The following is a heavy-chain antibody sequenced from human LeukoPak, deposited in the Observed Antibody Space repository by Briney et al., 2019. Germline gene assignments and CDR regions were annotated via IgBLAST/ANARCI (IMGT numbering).Heavy chain of an antibody. CDR1: GGSISSHH. Sequence: PSETLSLTCTVSGGSISSHHWSWIRQPPGKGLEWIGYIYYSGSTNYNPSFKSRVTISVDTSKNQFSLKLSSVTAADTAVYYCAREGLVFDYWGQGTLVTVSS. CDR2: IYYSGST. V-gene: IGHV4-59*11. J-gene: IGHJ4*02. CDR3: AREGLVFDY.